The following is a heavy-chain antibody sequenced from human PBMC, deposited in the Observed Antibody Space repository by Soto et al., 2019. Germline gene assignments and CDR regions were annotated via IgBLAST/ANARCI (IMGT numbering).Heavy chain of an antibody. CDR3: ARHEGVFEWLLWRPYLNFDY. CDR2: IYYSGST. Sequence: PSETLSLTCTVSGGSISSSSYYWGWIRQPPGKGLEWIGSIYYSGSTNYNPSLKRRVTISVDTSKNQFSLKLSSVTAADTAVYYCARHEGVFEWLLWRPYLNFDYWGQGTLVTSPQ. CDR1: GGSISSSSYY. V-gene: IGHV4-39*01. J-gene: IGHJ4*02. D-gene: IGHD3-3*01.